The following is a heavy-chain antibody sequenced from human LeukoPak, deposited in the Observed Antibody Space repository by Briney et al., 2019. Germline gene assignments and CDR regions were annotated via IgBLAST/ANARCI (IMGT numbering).Heavy chain of an antibody. CDR3: AREFYYGSGPDAFDI. D-gene: IGHD3-10*01. CDR1: GGSISSSSYY. Sequence: PSETLSLTCTVSGGSISSSSYYWGWIRQPPGKGLEWIGSIYYSGSTYYNPSLKSRVTISVDTSKNQFSLKLSSVTAADTAVYYCAREFYYGSGPDAFDIWGQGTMVTVSS. J-gene: IGHJ3*02. V-gene: IGHV4-39*07. CDR2: IYYSGST.